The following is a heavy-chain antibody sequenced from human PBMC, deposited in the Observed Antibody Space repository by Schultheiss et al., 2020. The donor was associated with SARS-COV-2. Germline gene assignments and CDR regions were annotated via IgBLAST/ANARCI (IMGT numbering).Heavy chain of an antibody. CDR2: IYYSGST. J-gene: IGHJ6*03. V-gene: IGHV4-61*05. CDR1: GGSISSSFYY. CDR3: AREYSSSYYYYYYMDV. Sequence: SETLSLTCTVSGGSISSSFYYWGWIRQPPGKGLEWIGYIYYSGSTNYNPSLKSRVTISVNTSKNQFSLKLSSVTAADTAVYYCAREYSSSYYYYYYMDVWGKGTTVTVSS. D-gene: IGHD6-6*01.